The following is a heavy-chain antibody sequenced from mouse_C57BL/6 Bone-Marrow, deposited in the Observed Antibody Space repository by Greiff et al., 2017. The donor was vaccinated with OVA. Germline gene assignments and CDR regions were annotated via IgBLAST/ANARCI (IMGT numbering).Heavy chain of an antibody. CDR1: GYAFSSSW. CDR3: ARWLRDY. J-gene: IGHJ2*01. V-gene: IGHV1-82*01. Sequence: VKLQESGPELVKPGASVKISCKASGYAFSSSWMNWVKQRPGKGLEWIGRIYPGDGDTNYNGKFKGKATLTADKSSSTAYMQLSSLTSEDSAVYFCARWLRDYWGQGTTLTVSS. D-gene: IGHD2-2*01. CDR2: IYPGDGDT.